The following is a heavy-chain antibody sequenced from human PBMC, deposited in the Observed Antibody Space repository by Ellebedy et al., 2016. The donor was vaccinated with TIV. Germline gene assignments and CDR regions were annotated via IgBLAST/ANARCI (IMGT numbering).Heavy chain of an antibody. V-gene: IGHV3-43*02. D-gene: IGHD4-23*01. CDR1: GFTFDDFV. J-gene: IGHJ6*02. CDR2: VSADGIST. CDR3: AKAHYGGKSGYYYYGMDV. Sequence: GESLKISCAASGFTFDDFVMHWVRQTPGKGLEWVSLVSADGISTHYADSVKGRFTVFRDNSKNSLFVQMNGLRTEDTAIYYCAKAHYGGKSGYYYYGMDVWGQGTTVTVSS.